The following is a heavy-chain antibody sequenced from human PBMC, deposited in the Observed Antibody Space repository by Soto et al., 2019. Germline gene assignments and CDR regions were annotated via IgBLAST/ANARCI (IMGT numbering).Heavy chain of an antibody. V-gene: IGHV3-23*01. Sequence: EVQLLESGGGLVQPGGSLRLSCAASGFTFSSYARSWVRQAPGKGLEWVSAISGSGGSTYYADSVKGRFTISRDNSKNTLYLQMNSLRAEDTAVYYCAKDSQSDWYFDLWGRGTLVTVSS. CDR3: AKDSQSDWYFDL. J-gene: IGHJ2*01. CDR2: ISGSGGST. CDR1: GFTFSSYA. D-gene: IGHD3-3*01.